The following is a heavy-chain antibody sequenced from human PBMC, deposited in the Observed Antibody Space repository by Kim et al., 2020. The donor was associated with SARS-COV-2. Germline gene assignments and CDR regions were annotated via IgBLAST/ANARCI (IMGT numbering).Heavy chain of an antibody. CDR3: ARGGSVGGGGGWIVVTAMLPFDY. Sequence: SVKVSCKASGGTFSSYAICWVRQAPGQGLEWMGGIIPIFGTANYAQKFQGRVTITADESTSTAYMELSSLRSEDTAVYYCARGGSVGGGGGWIVVTAMLPFDYWGQGTLVTVSS. J-gene: IGHJ4*02. CDR2: IIPIFGTA. V-gene: IGHV1-69*13. CDR1: GGTFSSYA. D-gene: IGHD2-21*02.